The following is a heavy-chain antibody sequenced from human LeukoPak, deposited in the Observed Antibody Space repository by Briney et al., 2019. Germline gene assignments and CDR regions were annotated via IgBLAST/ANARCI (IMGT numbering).Heavy chain of an antibody. CDR1: GCTSSTYG. J-gene: IGHJ4*02. Sequence: GGSLRLSWAASGCTSSTYGMHWVRQAPGKGLEWVAVIWNDGSNKYYADSVKGRFTISRDNSKNTLYLQMNSLRAEDTAVYSCARASGPFDYWGQGTLVTVSS. D-gene: IGHD3-10*01. CDR2: IWNDGSNK. V-gene: IGHV3-33*01. CDR3: ARASGPFDY.